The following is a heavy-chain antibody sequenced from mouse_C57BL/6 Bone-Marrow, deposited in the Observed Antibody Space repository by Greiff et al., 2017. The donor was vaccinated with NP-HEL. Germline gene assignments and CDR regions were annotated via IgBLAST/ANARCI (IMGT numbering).Heavy chain of an antibody. J-gene: IGHJ2*01. CDR3: AVYGGGY. Sequence: VQLQQSGPELVKPGASVKISCKASGYAFSSSWMNWVKQRPGKGLEWIGRIYPGDGDTNYNGKFKGKATLTADKSSSTAYMQLNSLTSEYSAVYFCAVYGGGYWGQGTTLTVSS. CDR2: IYPGDGDT. D-gene: IGHD1-1*01. CDR1: GYAFSSSW. V-gene: IGHV1-82*01.